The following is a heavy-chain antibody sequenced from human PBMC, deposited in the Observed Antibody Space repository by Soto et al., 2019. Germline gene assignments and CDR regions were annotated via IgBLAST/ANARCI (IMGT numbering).Heavy chain of an antibody. CDR1: GGSISSGGYY. Sequence: SETLSLTCTVSGGSISSGGYYWSWIRQHPGKGLEWIGFIYYSGSTYYNPSLKSRVTISVDTSKNQFSLKLSSVTAADTAMYYCARHEQSGRRFLEWLSWFDPWGQGTLVTVSS. D-gene: IGHD3-3*01. V-gene: IGHV4-39*01. J-gene: IGHJ5*02. CDR2: IYYSGST. CDR3: ARHEQSGRRFLEWLSWFDP.